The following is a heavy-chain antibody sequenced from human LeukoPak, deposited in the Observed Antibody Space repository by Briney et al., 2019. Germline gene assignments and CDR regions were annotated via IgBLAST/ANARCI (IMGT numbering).Heavy chain of an antibody. CDR2: IYKSGST. CDR3: AGEDYYGSGTYPKNFDY. J-gene: IGHJ4*02. CDR1: GGXISSYY. Sequence: SETLSLTCTVSGGXISSYYCNWIRQPAGKGQEWIGRIYKSGSTNYNPSLKSRVTMSVDTSKNQFSLKLSSVTAADTAVYYCAGEDYYGSGTYPKNFDYWGQGTLVTVSS. V-gene: IGHV4-4*07. D-gene: IGHD3-10*01.